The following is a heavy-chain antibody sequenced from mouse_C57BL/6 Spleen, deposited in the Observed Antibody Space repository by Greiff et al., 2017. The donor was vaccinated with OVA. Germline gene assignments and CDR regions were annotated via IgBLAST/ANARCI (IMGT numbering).Heavy chain of an antibody. V-gene: IGHV5-17*01. CDR1: GFTFSDYG. J-gene: IGHJ3*01. CDR3: ARPTYDYDVAY. D-gene: IGHD2-4*01. CDR2: ISSGSSTI. Sequence: EVQVVESGGGLVKPGGSLKLSCAASGFTFSDYGMHWVRQAPEKGLEWVAYISSGSSTIYYADTVKGRFPISRDNAKNTLFLQMTSLRSEDTAMYYCARPTYDYDVAYWGQGTLVTVSA.